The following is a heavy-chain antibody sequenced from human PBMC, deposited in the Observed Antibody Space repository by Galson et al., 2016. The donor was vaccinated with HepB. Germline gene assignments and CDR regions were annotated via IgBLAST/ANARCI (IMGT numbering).Heavy chain of an antibody. CDR2: ISYDGSNK. J-gene: IGHJ6*02. V-gene: IGHV3-30-3*01. Sequence: SLRLSCAASGFTFSNHAIHWVRQAPGKGLEWVAVISYDGSNKYFAVSVKGRFTISRDNSKNTLYLQMTSLKAEDTAVYYCARDDRSGNYYDYYYFGMDVWGQGTTVTVSS. D-gene: IGHD3-10*01. CDR1: GFTFSNHA. CDR3: ARDDRSGNYYDYYYFGMDV.